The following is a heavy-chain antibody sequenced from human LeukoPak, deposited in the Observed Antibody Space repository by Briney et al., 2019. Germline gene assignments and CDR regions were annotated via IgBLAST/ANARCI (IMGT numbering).Heavy chain of an antibody. J-gene: IGHJ4*02. CDR1: GVSISSSSYY. D-gene: IGHD3-22*01. CDR2: IYYSGST. CDR3: ARVPMDYDSSGYYYGGVFDY. V-gene: IGHV4-39*07. Sequence: PSETLSLTCTVSGVSISSSSYYWGWIRQPPGKGLEWIGSIYYSGSTYYNPSLKSRVTISVDTSKNQFSLKLSSVTAADTAVYYCARVPMDYDSSGYYYGGVFDYWGQGTLVTVSS.